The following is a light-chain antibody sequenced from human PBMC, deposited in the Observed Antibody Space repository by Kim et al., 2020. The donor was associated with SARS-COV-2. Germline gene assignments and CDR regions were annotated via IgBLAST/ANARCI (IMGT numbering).Light chain of an antibody. V-gene: IGKV3-20*01. CDR2: GVS. Sequence: LSPGERATLSCRASQSVSSSYLAWCQQKPGQAPRLLIYGVSSRATGIPDRFSGSGSGTDFTLTISRLEPEDFAVYYCQQYGSSPRTFGQGTKLEI. J-gene: IGKJ2*01. CDR3: QQYGSSPRT. CDR1: QSVSSSY.